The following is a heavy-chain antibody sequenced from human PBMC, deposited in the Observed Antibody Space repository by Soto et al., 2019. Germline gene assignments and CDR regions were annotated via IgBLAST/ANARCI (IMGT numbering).Heavy chain of an antibody. J-gene: IGHJ4*02. CDR3: AKVAGGSHEALEY. CDR1: GFTFRSFG. D-gene: IGHD1-26*01. CDR2: ISYDGSDK. Sequence: VQLVESGGGVVQPGRSLRLSCAASGFTFRSFGMHWVRQAPGKGLEWVALISYDGSDKYYGESVKGRFTITRDKSKNTLYLQMNSLRDEDTAVYYCAKVAGGSHEALEYWGQGTLVTVSS. V-gene: IGHV3-30*18.